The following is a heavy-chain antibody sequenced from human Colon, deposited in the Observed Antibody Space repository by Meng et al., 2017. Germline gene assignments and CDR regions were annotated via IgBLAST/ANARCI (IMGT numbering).Heavy chain of an antibody. CDR2: IHPSGAT. CDR3: ARGGGCVNGVCGSLDY. CDR1: SGSRISSNW. J-gene: IGHJ4*02. V-gene: IGHV4-4*02. D-gene: IGHD2-8*01. Sequence: SGPGRVVPSGTLECPCVACSGSRISSNWWSSVRQPPGKELAWIGEIHPSGATNYNPSLKSRVTMSIDNSKRQFSLHLSSVTAADTPVYYCARGGGCVNGVCGSLDYWGQGTLVTVSS.